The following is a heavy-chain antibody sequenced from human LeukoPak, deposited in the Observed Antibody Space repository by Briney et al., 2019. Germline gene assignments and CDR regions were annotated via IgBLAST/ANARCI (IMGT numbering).Heavy chain of an antibody. J-gene: IGHJ4*02. D-gene: IGHD2/OR15-2a*01. CDR1: SGSINNYY. V-gene: IGHV4-59*01. CDR3: ARELKVGNTGYYFDS. CDR2: IYYSGST. Sequence: PSETLSLTCDVSSGSINNYYWSWIRQPPAKGLEWIGYIYYSGSTDYNPSLKSQVTLVLDTSKNQFSLRLSSVTAADTAVYYCARELKVGNTGYYFDSWGQGILVTVSS.